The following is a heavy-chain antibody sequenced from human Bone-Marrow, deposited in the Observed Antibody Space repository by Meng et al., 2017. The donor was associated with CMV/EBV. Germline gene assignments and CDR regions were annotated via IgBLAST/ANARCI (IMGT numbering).Heavy chain of an antibody. J-gene: IGHJ3*02. CDR3: ASTHPRGREIAIVVVPAAYDAFDI. CDR2: IIPIFGTA. V-gene: IGHV1-69*05. CDR1: GGTFSSYA. D-gene: IGHD2-2*01. Sequence: SVKVSCKASGGTFSSYAISWVRQAPGQGLVWMGGIIPIFGTANYAQKFQGRVTITTDESTSTAYMELSSLRSEDTAVYYCASTHPRGREIAIVVVPAAYDAFDIWGQGTMVTVSS.